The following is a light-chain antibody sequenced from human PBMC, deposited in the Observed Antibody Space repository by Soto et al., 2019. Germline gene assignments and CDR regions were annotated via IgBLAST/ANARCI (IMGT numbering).Light chain of an antibody. CDR3: QQYTGQPTT. CDR2: GAS. Sequence: EIILTQSPDTLSLYPGATATLSCRASQTVISNYLAWCQQRPGQAPRLLIYGASTRAAGIPDRVSGSGSGTDFSLPITRLEPEESAVYLCQQYTGQPTTCGQETRLEIK. V-gene: IGKV3-20*01. CDR1: QTVISNY. J-gene: IGKJ5*01.